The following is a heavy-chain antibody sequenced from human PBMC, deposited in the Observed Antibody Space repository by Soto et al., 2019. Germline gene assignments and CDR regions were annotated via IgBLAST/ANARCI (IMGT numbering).Heavy chain of an antibody. CDR2: IIPIFGTA. CDR1: GGTFSSYA. V-gene: IGHV1-69*06. D-gene: IGHD2-15*01. CDR3: ARDWCSGPNYYFDY. Sequence: ASVKVSCKASGGTFSSYAISWVRQAPGQGLEWMGGIIPIFGTANYAQKFQGRVTITADKSTSTAYMELSSLRSEDTAVYYCARDWCSGPNYYFDYWGQGTLVTVPS. J-gene: IGHJ4*02.